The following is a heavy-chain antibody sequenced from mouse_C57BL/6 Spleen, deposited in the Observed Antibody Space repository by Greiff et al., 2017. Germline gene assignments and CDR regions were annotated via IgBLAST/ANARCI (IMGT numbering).Heavy chain of an antibody. D-gene: IGHD1-1*01. CDR1: GFNIKDDY. Sequence: EVMLVESGAELVRPGASVKLSCTASGFNIKDDYMHWVKQRPEQGLEWIGWIDPENGDTEYASKFQGKATITADTSSNTAYLQLSSLTSEDTAVYYCTRTYYGSSYDWYFDVWGTGTTVTVSS. J-gene: IGHJ1*03. CDR2: IDPENGDT. V-gene: IGHV14-4*01. CDR3: TRTYYGSSYDWYFDV.